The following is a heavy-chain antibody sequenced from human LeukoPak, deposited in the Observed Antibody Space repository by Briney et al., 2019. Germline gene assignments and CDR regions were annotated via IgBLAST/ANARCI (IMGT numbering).Heavy chain of an antibody. Sequence: ASVKVSCKASGYIFTSYDINWVRQATGQGLEWMGWMNPNSGNTGYAQKFQGRVTITRNTSISTAYMEPSSLRSEDTAVYYCARRYSSSWALYYMDVWGKGTTVTISS. V-gene: IGHV1-8*03. D-gene: IGHD6-13*01. CDR3: ARRYSSSWALYYMDV. CDR1: GYIFTSYD. J-gene: IGHJ6*03. CDR2: MNPNSGNT.